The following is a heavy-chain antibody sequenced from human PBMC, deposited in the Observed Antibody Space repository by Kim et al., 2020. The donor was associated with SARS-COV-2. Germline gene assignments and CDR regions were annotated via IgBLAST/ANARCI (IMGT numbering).Heavy chain of an antibody. Sequence: GGSLRLSCAASGFTFSSYAMHWVRQAPGKGLEWVAVISYDGSNKYYADSVKGRFTISRDNSKNTLYLQMNSLRAEDTAVYYCASGVRGGKFDYWGQGTLVTVSS. D-gene: IGHD3-10*02. CDR3: ASGVRGGKFDY. V-gene: IGHV3-30-3*01. J-gene: IGHJ4*02. CDR2: ISYDGSNK. CDR1: GFTFSSYA.